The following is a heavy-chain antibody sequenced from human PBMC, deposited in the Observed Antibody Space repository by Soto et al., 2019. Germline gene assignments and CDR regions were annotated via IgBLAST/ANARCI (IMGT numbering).Heavy chain of an antibody. CDR2: IYHSGST. CDR1: GGSISSGGYS. CDR3: AIGEYYYDSSGYRINWFDP. D-gene: IGHD3-22*01. Sequence: SETLSLTCAVSGGSISSGGYSWSWIRQPPGKGLERIGYIYHSGSTYYNPSLKSRVTISVDRSKNQFSLKLSSVTAADTAVFFCAIGEYYYDSSGYRINWFDPWGQGTLVTVSS. J-gene: IGHJ5*02. V-gene: IGHV4-30-2*01.